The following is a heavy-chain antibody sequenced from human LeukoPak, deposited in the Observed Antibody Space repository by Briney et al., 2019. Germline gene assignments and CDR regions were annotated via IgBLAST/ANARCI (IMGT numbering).Heavy chain of an antibody. Sequence: PGGSLRLSCAASGFTFSSYGMHWVRQAPGKGLEWVAVISYDGSNKYYADSVKGRFTISRDNSKNTLYLQMNSLRAEDTAVYYCAKVYYDFWSGLVDYWGQGTLVIVSS. CDR1: GFTFSSYG. CDR2: ISYDGSNK. V-gene: IGHV3-30*18. D-gene: IGHD3-3*01. CDR3: AKVYYDFWSGLVDY. J-gene: IGHJ4*02.